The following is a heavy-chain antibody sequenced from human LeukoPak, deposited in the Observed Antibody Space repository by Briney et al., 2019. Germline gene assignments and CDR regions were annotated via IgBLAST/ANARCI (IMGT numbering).Heavy chain of an antibody. CDR2: ISDSGSTR. Sequence: RTGGSLRLSCAASGFTFSSYDMNWVRQAPGKGLEWVSYISDSGSTRYYADSVKGRFTISRDNARNSLYLQMNSLRAEDTAVYYCAREGFELLGVRGVIDYWGQGTLVTVSS. D-gene: IGHD3-10*01. V-gene: IGHV3-48*03. CDR1: GFTFSSYD. CDR3: AREGFELLGVRGVIDY. J-gene: IGHJ4*02.